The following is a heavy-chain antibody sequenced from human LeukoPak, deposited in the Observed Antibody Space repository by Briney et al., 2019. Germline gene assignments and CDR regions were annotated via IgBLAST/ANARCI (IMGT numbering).Heavy chain of an antibody. CDR1: GFTFSSYE. V-gene: IGHV3-48*03. D-gene: IGHD3-22*01. Sequence: GGSPRLSCAASGFTFSSYEMNWVRQAPGKGLEWVSYISTSGSTKYYADSVKGRFTISRDNAKNSLYLQMNSLRAEDTAVYYCARDRDPGYNDSSGYRRVNAFDIWGQGTMVTVSS. CDR2: ISTSGSTK. CDR3: ARDRDPGYNDSSGYRRVNAFDI. J-gene: IGHJ3*02.